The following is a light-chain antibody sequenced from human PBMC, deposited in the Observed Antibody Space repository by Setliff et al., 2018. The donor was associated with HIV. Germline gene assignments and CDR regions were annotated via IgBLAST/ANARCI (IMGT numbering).Light chain of an antibody. V-gene: IGLV2-14*03. Sequence: SALTQPASVSGSPGQSITISCTGTSSDVGGYNYVSWYQLHPGKAPKLMIFDVSERPSGVSNRFSGSKSGNTASLTISGLQAEDEANYYCLSHTSRSTYVFGTGTRSPS. J-gene: IGLJ1*01. CDR1: SSDVGGYNY. CDR3: LSHTSRSTYV. CDR2: DVS.